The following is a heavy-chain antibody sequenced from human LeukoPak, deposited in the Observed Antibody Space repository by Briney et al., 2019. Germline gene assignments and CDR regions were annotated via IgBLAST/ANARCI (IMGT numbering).Heavy chain of an antibody. CDR2: IKTDGSEK. J-gene: IGHJ4*02. Sequence: GGSLRLSCAASGFTFSTYSMNWVRQAPGKGLQWVANIKTDGSEKYYVDSVKGRFTISRDNAKNSLYLQMNSLRAEDTAVYYCARDSPREAYYYDSSGYSTPFDYWGQGTLVTVSS. CDR3: ARDSPREAYYYDSSGYSTPFDY. CDR1: GFTFSTYS. D-gene: IGHD3-22*01. V-gene: IGHV3-7*01.